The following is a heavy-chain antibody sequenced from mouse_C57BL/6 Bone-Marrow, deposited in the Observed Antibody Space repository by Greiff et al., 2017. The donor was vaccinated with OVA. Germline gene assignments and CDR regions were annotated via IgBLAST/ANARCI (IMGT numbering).Heavy chain of an antibody. CDR2: IHPNSGST. V-gene: IGHV1-64*01. J-gene: IGHJ3*01. CDR1: GYTFTSYW. CDR3: VYYGNPWFAY. D-gene: IGHD2-1*01. Sequence: QVQLKQPGAELVKPGASVKLSCKASGYTFTSYWMHWVKQRPGQGLEWIGMIHPNSGSTNYNEKFKSKATLTVDKSSSTAYMQLSSLTSEDSAVYYCVYYGNPWFAYWGQGTLVTVSA.